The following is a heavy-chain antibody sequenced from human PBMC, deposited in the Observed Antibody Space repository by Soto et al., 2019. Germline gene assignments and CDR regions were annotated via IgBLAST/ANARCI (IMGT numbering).Heavy chain of an antibody. Sequence: EVQLLESGGGLVQPGGSLRLSCAASGFTFSSYAMSWVRQAPGKGLEWGSAISGSGGSTYYADSVKGRFTISRDNSKNTLYLQMHSLTAEDTAVYYCAKDRTAPQRYYFDYWGQGTLVTVSS. J-gene: IGHJ4*02. CDR3: AKDRTAPQRYYFDY. CDR1: GFTFSSYA. V-gene: IGHV3-23*01. CDR2: ISGSGGST. D-gene: IGHD1-1*01.